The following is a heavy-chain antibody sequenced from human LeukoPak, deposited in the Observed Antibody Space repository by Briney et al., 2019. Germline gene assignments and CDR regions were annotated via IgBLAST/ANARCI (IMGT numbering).Heavy chain of an antibody. D-gene: IGHD4-17*01. CDR1: GGSISSSGYY. CDR2: IYYSGAT. Sequence: PSETLSLTCTVSGGSISSSGYYWGWIRQSPGKGLEWIGSIYYSGATYYNPSLKSRVSISVDTSKNQFSLKLSSVTAADTAVYYCARQFYGSDVFEIWGQGTMVTVSS. CDR3: ARQFYGSDVFEI. V-gene: IGHV4-39*01. J-gene: IGHJ3*02.